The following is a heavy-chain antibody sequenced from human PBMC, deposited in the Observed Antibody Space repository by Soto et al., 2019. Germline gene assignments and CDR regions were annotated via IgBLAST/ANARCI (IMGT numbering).Heavy chain of an antibody. CDR3: ARDGWQATVTDYYYGMDV. CDR1: GFTFSSYA. Sequence: PGGSLRLSCAASGFTFSSYAMSWVRQAPGKGLEWVSAISGSGDSTYYADSVKGRFTISRDNSKNTLYLQMNSLRAEDTAVYYCARDGWQATVTDYYYGMDVWGQGTTVTVSS. V-gene: IGHV3-23*01. CDR2: ISGSGDST. D-gene: IGHD4-17*01. J-gene: IGHJ6*02.